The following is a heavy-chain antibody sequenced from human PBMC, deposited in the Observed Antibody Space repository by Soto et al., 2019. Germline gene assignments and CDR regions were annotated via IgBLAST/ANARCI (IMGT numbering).Heavy chain of an antibody. Sequence: QLHLVQSGAVVKKPGASVTVSCSASGYPVTAYYMHWVRQAPGRGLEWMGGINPATGAAKYTQTFQGRATMTRDTSTRTVFMELGGLTSWATAVFYFASGGGVGVAGSAAFDMWGQGTLVTVSS. CDR1: GYPVTAYY. D-gene: IGHD3-3*01. CDR2: INPATGAA. J-gene: IGHJ3*02. V-gene: IGHV1-2*02. CDR3: ASGGGVGVAGSAAFDM.